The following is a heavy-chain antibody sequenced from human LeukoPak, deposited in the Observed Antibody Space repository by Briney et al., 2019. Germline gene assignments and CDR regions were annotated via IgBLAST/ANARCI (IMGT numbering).Heavy chain of an antibody. V-gene: IGHV4-59*01. CDR1: GGSISSYY. D-gene: IGHD6-19*01. Sequence: SETLSLTCTVPGGSISSYYWSWIRQPPGKGLEWIGYIYYSGSTNYNPSLKSRVTISVDTSKNQFSLKLSSVTAADTAVYYCARSSSGLDYYGMDVWGQGTTVTVSS. J-gene: IGHJ6*02. CDR3: ARSSSGLDYYGMDV. CDR2: IYYSGST.